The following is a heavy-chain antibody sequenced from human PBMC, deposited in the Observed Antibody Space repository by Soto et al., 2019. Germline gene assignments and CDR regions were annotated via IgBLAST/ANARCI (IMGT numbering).Heavy chain of an antibody. CDR3: ASGDSSGYYSDY. CDR2: IIPIFGTA. V-gene: IGHV1-69*13. CDR1: GGTFSSYA. J-gene: IGHJ4*02. Sequence: ASVKVSCKASGGTFSSYAISWVRQAPGQGLEWMGGIIPIFGTANYAQKFQGRVTITADESTSTAYMELSSLRSEDTAVYYCASGDSSGYYSDYWGQGTLVTVSS. D-gene: IGHD3-22*01.